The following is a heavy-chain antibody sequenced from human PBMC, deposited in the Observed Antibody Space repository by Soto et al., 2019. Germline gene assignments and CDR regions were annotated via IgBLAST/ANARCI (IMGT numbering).Heavy chain of an antibody. D-gene: IGHD3-10*01. J-gene: IGHJ4*02. CDR1: GFTVSNNY. Sequence: EVQLVESGGGLIQPGGSLRLSCAVSGFTVSNNYMSWVRQAPGKGLEGVSVIYSGGYTAYGDSVKGRFTISRDNSKNTLFLKRNSLGAQDTAVFFGATARGGGGYWGQGTLVTVSS. CDR3: ATARGGGGY. V-gene: IGHV3-53*01. CDR2: IYSGGYT.